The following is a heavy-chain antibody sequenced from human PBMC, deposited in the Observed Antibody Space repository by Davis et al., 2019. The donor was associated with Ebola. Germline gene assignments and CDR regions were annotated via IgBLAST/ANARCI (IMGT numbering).Heavy chain of an antibody. CDR1: GYTFTSYG. J-gene: IGHJ4*02. CDR3: ARAGDTMVRGVIIGYYFDY. CDR2: ISAYNGNT. Sequence: ASVKVSCKASGYTFTSYGISWVRQAPGQGLEWMGWISAYNGNTNYAQKLQGRVTITADKSTSTAYMELSSLRSEDTAVYYCARAGDTMVRGVIIGYYFDYWGQGTLVTVSS. D-gene: IGHD3-10*01. V-gene: IGHV1-18*04.